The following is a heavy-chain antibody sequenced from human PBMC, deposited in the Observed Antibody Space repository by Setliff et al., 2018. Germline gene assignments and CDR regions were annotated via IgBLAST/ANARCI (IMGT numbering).Heavy chain of an antibody. D-gene: IGHD3-16*01. CDR2: IYYSGST. Sequence: SETLPSTCSVSGDSIGRGGYYWSWIRQQPGKGLEWIASIYYSGSTYYNPSLKSRLRVSMDSSKNQFYLDLSSVTAADTAVYYCARDRRGGYGAINWFDPWGQGTLVTVSS. V-gene: IGHV4-31*03. J-gene: IGHJ5*02. CDR1: GDSIGRGGYY. CDR3: ARDRRGGYGAINWFDP.